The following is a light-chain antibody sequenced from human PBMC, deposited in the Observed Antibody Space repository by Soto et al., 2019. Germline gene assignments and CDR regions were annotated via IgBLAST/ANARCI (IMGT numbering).Light chain of an antibody. V-gene: IGKV3-20*01. Sequence: EIVLTQSPDALSLSPGERATLSCRASQSVSSSYLAWYQQTPGQAPRLLIYGTSNRATGIPDRFSGSGSGTDFTLTISRLEAEGFAVYYCQQYGNARWGFGGGTKV. CDR2: GTS. CDR1: QSVSSSY. CDR3: QQYGNARWG. J-gene: IGKJ4*02.